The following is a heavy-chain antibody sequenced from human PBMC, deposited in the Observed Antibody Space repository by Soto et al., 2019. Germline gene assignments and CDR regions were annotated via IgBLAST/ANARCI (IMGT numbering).Heavy chain of an antibody. CDR1: GYTFSGYY. CDR2: INPKTGDT. CDR3: ATAPTEADFDY. V-gene: IGHV1-2*02. Sequence: QVQLVQSGAEVKKPGASVKVSCKASGYTFSGYYMHWVRQAPGQGLEWMGWINPKTGDTNYAQKFQGRVTMTRDTSISTAYMELSSLRSDDTAVFYCATAPTEADFDYWGQGTLVAVSS. J-gene: IGHJ4*02.